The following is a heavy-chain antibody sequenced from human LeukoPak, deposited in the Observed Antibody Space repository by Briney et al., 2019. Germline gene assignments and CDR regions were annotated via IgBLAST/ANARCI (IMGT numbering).Heavy chain of an antibody. CDR3: ARDLGRIVGATAPDY. CDR1: GFTFSSYW. CDR2: INSDGSST. D-gene: IGHD1-26*01. V-gene: IGHV3-74*01. Sequence: GGSLRLSCAASGFTFSSYWMHWVRQAPGKGLVWVSRINSDGSSTSYADSVKGRFTISRDNAKNTPYLQMNSLRAEDTAVYYCARDLGRIVGATAPDYWGQGTLVTVSS. J-gene: IGHJ4*02.